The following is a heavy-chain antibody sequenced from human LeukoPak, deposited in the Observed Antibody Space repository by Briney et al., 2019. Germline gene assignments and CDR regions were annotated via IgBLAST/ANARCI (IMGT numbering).Heavy chain of an antibody. Sequence: SVKVSCKASGDIFNSYSISWVRQAPGQGLEWMGGIIPIFGSANYAQKFQGRVTITTDQSTTTAYMELSSLSSEDTAVYYCARVGRSRGSLPNSYYYMDVWGKGTTVTVSS. D-gene: IGHD1-26*01. V-gene: IGHV1-69*05. CDR2: IIPIFGSA. CDR1: GDIFNSYS. CDR3: ARVGRSRGSLPNSYYYMDV. J-gene: IGHJ6*03.